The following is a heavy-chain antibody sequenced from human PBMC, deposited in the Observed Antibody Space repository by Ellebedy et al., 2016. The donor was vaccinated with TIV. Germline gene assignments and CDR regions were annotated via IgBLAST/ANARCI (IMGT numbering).Heavy chain of an antibody. D-gene: IGHD6-13*01. J-gene: IGHJ3*02. CDR2: ISADGNTK. CDR3: AKGNAFDI. Sequence: GESLKISXVVSGFTFRSYGMHWVRQAPGKGLEWVAVISADGNTKHYADSVKGRFTISRDDSKNTLYLQMNSLRAEDTAVYYCAKGNAFDIWGQGTMVTVSS. V-gene: IGHV3-30*18. CDR1: GFTFRSYG.